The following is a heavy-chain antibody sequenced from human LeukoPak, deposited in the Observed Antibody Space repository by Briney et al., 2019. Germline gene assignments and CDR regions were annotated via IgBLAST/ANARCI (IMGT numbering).Heavy chain of an antibody. Sequence: ASVKVSCKASGYTFNSYDINWVRQATGQGLEWMGWMNPNSGNTGYAQKFQGRVTITRNTSISTAYMELSSLRSEDTAVYYCARGRGSRSWYRRFDYWGQGTLVTVSS. CDR3: ARGRGSRSWYRRFDY. J-gene: IGHJ4*02. V-gene: IGHV1-8*03. CDR2: MNPNSGNT. CDR1: GYTFNSYD. D-gene: IGHD6-13*01.